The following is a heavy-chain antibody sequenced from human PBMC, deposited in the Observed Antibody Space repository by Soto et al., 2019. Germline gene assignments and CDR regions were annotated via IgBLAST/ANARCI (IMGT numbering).Heavy chain of an antibody. Sequence: ASVKVSCKASCYTFTRSGISWVRQAPGQGLEWMGWISTYNGDTNYAQTFQGRVTMTTDTSTSTVHMEIRSLRSDDMAFYYCAREGVAPYYYYGMDVWGQGTPVTVSS. CDR1: CYTFTRSG. J-gene: IGHJ6*02. D-gene: IGHD5-12*01. V-gene: IGHV1-18*03. CDR2: ISTYNGDT. CDR3: AREGVAPYYYYGMDV.